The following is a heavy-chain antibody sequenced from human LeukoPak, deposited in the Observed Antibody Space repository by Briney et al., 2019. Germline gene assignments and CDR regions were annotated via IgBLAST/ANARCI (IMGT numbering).Heavy chain of an antibody. Sequence: PSETLSLTCTVSGGSISSSSYYWGWIRQPPGKGLEWIGSIYYSATTYYNPSLKSRVTISVDTSKNQFSLKLSSVTAADTAVYYCARDGLRSKYNYYYYYYMDVWGKGTTVTVSS. CDR3: ARDGLRSKYNYYYYYYMDV. CDR2: IYYSATT. J-gene: IGHJ6*03. D-gene: IGHD4-17*01. V-gene: IGHV4-39*07. CDR1: GGSISSSSYY.